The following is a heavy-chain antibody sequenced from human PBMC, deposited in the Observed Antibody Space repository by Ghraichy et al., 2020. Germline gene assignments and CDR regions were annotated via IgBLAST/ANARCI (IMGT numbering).Heavy chain of an antibody. V-gene: IGHV3-23*01. CDR1: GFTFSSSV. CDR2: ISATGAT. D-gene: IGHD6-19*01. Sequence: GGSLRLSCAASGFTFSSSVMRWVRQAPGKGLEWVSSISATGATYHADSVRGRFTISRDTSENTLYLQMNSLRAEDTALYYRTKASGFSSGWYVDLWGRGTLVTVSS. CDR3: TKASGFSSGWYVDL. J-gene: IGHJ2*01.